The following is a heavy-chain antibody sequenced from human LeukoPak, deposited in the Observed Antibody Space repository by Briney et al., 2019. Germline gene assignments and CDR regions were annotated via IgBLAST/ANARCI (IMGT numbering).Heavy chain of an antibody. CDR3: AKGAAAGKVDWFDP. V-gene: IGHV3-23*01. CDR2: LTGYGGA. CDR1: GFSFTSYA. Sequence: PGGSLRLSCEASGFSFTSYAMMWVRQAPGKGLQWIATLTGYGGAYYAGSGEGRFIVSRDISKNTFFLQMYSLRAEDTAVYYCAKGAAAGKVDWFDPWGQETLVTVSS. J-gene: IGHJ5*02. D-gene: IGHD6-13*01.